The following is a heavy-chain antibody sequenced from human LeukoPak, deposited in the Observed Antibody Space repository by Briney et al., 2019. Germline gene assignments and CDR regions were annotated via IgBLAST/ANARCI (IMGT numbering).Heavy chain of an antibody. Sequence: PSETLSLTCTVSGGSISSYYWSWIRQPPGKGLEWIGSIFYSGSTYYNPSLKSRVTISVDTSKKQFSLKLSSVTAADTAVYYCARQGSGFDYWGQGTLVTVSS. CDR3: ARQGSGFDY. CDR1: GGSISSYY. CDR2: IFYSGST. D-gene: IGHD2-15*01. J-gene: IGHJ4*02. V-gene: IGHV4-59*04.